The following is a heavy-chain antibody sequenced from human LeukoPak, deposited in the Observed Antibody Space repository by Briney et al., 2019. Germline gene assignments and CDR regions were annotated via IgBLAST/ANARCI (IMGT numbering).Heavy chain of an antibody. Sequence: GGALRLSCAASGITFNNFGMRGVRQAPGRGVEGVSSISNGVDHKFYADSVRGRLTISRDNSKNTLYLQMDSLRAEDTAVYYCAKVISSYSSFDSYWGQGTLVTVSS. D-gene: IGHD5-12*01. CDR1: GITFNNFG. V-gene: IGHV3-23*01. CDR3: AKVISSYSSFDSY. J-gene: IGHJ4*02. CDR2: ISNGVDHK.